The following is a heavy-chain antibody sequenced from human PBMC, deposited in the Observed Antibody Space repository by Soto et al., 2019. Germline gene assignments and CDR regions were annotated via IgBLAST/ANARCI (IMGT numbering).Heavy chain of an antibody. CDR2: ISYDGSKK. CDR3: VKDGSSGWPYYYGMDV. V-gene: IGHV3-30*18. CDR1: GFTFSGYG. J-gene: IGHJ6*02. D-gene: IGHD6-19*01. Sequence: SLRLSCAASGFTFSGYGMHWVRQAPGKGLEWVAVISYDGSKKYYADSVKGRFFISRDNSKNTLYLEMSSLRAEDTAVYYCVKDGSSGWPYYYGMDVWGQGTTVTVSS.